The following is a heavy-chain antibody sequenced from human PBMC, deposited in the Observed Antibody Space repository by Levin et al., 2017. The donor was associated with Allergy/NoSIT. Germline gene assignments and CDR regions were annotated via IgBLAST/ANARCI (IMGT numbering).Heavy chain of an antibody. J-gene: IGHJ5*02. CDR2: LYHTGTT. V-gene: IGHV4-38-2*01. Sequence: SETLSLTCGVSGYSISRGNYWGWIRQPPGKALEWIGSLYHTGTTHYNPSLESRVTISVDTSKNQFSLKLSSLTAADTGVYYCARGDCIGGTCYSVYNWFDPWGQGILVTVSS. CDR3: ARGDCIGGTCYSVYNWFDP. CDR1: GYSISRGNY. D-gene: IGHD2-15*01.